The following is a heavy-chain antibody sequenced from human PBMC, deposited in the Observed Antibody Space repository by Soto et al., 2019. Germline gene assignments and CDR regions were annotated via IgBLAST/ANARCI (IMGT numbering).Heavy chain of an antibody. Sequence: QVQLQESGPGLVKPSQTLSLTCTVSGGSITSSGYYWSWIRQHPGEGLGWIGFTSNSGGTSYNPSLKSRVTISVDTSSNQFSLNLKSVTAADTAVYYCARGGGSTKVDYWGQGTLVTVSP. V-gene: IGHV4-31*03. J-gene: IGHJ4*02. D-gene: IGHD2-2*01. CDR1: GGSITSSGYY. CDR2: TSNSGGT. CDR3: ARGGGSTKVDY.